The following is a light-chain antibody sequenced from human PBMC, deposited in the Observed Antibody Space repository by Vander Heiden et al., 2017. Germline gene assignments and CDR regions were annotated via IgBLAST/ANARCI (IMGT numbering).Light chain of an antibody. CDR2: TNN. V-gene: IGLV1-44*01. Sequence: QSVLTQPPSASGTPGQRVTISCSGSSSTIGSYTVNWYQQLPGTGPKLLINTNNQRHSGVPDRCSGSKSGTSASLAIRGLQSEEEADYHCAAWDDTRNGVVFGGGTKLSVL. CDR3: AAWDDTRNGVV. J-gene: IGLJ2*01. CDR1: SSTIGSYT.